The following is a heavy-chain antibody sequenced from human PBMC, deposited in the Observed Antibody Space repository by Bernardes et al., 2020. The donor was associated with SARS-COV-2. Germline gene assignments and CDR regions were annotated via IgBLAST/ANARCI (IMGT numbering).Heavy chain of an antibody. Sequence: GSLRLSCAASGFTFSSYGMHWVRQAPGKGLEWVAVIWYDGSNKYYADSVKGRFTISRDNSKNTLYLQMNSLRAEDTDVYYCSRDSFKCDFWSGYYPPYYYDGMDVWGQGAKVTVSS. D-gene: IGHD3-3*01. J-gene: IGHJ6*02. CDR1: GFTFSSYG. V-gene: IGHV3-33*01. CDR3: SRDSFKCDFWSGYYPPYYYDGMDV. CDR2: IWYDGSNK.